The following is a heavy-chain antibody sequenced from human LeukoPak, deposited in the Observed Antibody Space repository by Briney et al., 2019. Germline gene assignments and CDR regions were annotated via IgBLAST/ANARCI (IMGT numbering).Heavy chain of an antibody. CDR2: IIPILGIA. CDR3: ARSIREEIVVVIGIDY. CDR1: GGTFSSYA. J-gene: IGHJ4*02. D-gene: IGHD3-22*01. Sequence: SVKVSCKASGGTFSSYAISWVRQAPGQGLEWMGRIIPILGIANYAQKFQGRVTITANKSTSTAYMELSSLRSEDTAVYYCARSIREEIVVVIGIDYWGQGTLVTVSS. V-gene: IGHV1-69*04.